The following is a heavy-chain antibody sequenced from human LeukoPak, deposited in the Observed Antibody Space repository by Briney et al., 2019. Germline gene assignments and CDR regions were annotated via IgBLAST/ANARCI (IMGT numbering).Heavy chain of an antibody. J-gene: IGHJ5*02. CDR2: IRSKANSYAT. CDR3: AKSRSRNKITFGGVENWFDP. CDR1: GFTFSGSA. V-gene: IGHV3-73*01. Sequence: PGGSLRLSCAASGFTFSGSAMHWVRQASGKGLEWVGRIRSKANSYATAYAASVKGRFTISRDDSKNTAYLQMNSLKTEDTAVYYCAKSRSRNKITFGGVENWFDPWGQGTLVTVSS. D-gene: IGHD3-16*01.